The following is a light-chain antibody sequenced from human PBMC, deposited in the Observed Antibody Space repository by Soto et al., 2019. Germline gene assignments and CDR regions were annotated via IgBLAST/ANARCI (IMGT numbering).Light chain of an antibody. J-gene: IGKJ4*01. CDR3: LQDNSYPLT. CDR1: QNINKW. Sequence: EIQMTQSPSTLSASVGDRVVITCRASQNINKWLAWYQQKPGKAPKLLIYKASSLQSGVPSRFSGSGSGTDFTLTISSLQPEDFATYYCLQDNSYPLTFGGGTKVDIK. V-gene: IGKV1-5*03. CDR2: KAS.